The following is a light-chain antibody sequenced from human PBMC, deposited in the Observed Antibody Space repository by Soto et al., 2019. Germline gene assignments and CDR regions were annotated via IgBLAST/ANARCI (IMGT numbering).Light chain of an antibody. CDR3: QQYNSYV. J-gene: IGKJ3*01. V-gene: IGKV1-5*03. CDR2: KAS. CDR1: QSIGNW. Sequence: LQMTKTHSSLSASVGDRVILTCRASQSIGNWLAWYQQKPGKAPKLLIYKASSLESGVPTRFSGSRSGTDFTLTISSLQPEDFATYSCQQYNSYVFGPGTKVDI.